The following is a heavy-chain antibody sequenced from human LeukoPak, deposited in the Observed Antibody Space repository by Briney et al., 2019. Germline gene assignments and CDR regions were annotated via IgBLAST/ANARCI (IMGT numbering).Heavy chain of an antibody. V-gene: IGHV3-21*01. D-gene: IGHD6-19*01. CDR3: ARADRDSDWYIDDC. J-gene: IGHJ4*02. CDR1: GFSFSSYN. Sequence: GGSLRLSCAASGFSFSSYNMNWVRQSPGKGLEWVASIDTTSEYVFYTDSLKGRFTISRDNAKNSLYLQMNNLRAEDTAVYYCARADRDSDWYIDDCWGQGTLVTVSS. CDR2: IDTTSEYV.